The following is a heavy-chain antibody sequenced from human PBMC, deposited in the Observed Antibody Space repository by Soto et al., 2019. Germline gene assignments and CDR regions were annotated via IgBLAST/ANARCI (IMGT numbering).Heavy chain of an antibody. J-gene: IGHJ4*02. CDR2: ISGYNINT. D-gene: IGHD1-26*01. CDR1: GYTFANYG. V-gene: IGHV1-18*01. Sequence: QVRLVQSGPEVKKPGASVRVSCKASGYTFANYGITWVRQTSGQGLEWLGWISGYNINTHYAQKFEDRVTLTTDKSTSTVYMELRSLKSDDTAIYFCARERRWEPPMYWGQGTLVTVSP. CDR3: ARERRWEPPMY.